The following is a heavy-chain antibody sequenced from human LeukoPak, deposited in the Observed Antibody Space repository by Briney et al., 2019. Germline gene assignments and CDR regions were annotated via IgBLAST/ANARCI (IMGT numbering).Heavy chain of an antibody. Sequence: PSETPSLTCTVSGGSISSYYWSWIRQPPGKGLEWIGYIYYSGSTNYNPSLKSRVTISVDTSKNQFSLKLSSVTAADTAVYYCARSSPTGWYYFDYWGQGTLVTVSS. CDR2: IYYSGST. V-gene: IGHV4-59*08. D-gene: IGHD6-19*01. CDR1: GGSISSYY. CDR3: ARSSPTGWYYFDY. J-gene: IGHJ4*02.